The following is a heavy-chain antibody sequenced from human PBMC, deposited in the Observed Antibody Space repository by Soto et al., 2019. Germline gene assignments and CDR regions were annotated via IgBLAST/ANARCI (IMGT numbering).Heavy chain of an antibody. V-gene: IGHV3-11*01. CDR1: GFDFGDYY. Sequence: GGSLSLSCTVSGFDFGDYYMSWIRQAPGKGLEWVSYIDSDDGTTYYTDSVKGRFTISRDNAKNSLYLQMNSLRVEDTALYYCVRPYYSSSWFPFDRWGQGTLVTVSS. D-gene: IGHD6-13*01. CDR3: VRPYYSSSWFPFDR. J-gene: IGHJ5*02. CDR2: IDSDDGTT.